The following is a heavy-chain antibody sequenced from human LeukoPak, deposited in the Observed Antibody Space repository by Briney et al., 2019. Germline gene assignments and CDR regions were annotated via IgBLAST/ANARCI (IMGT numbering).Heavy chain of an antibody. CDR1: GGSISSYY. V-gene: IGHV4-59*01. J-gene: IGHJ4*02. CDR2: IYHSGST. Sequence: SETLSLTCTVSGGSISSYYWGWIRQPPGKGLEWVGHIYHSGSTNYNPSLKSRVTISVDTSKNQLSLQLTSVTAADTAVYYCARYNGDYGYFDYWGQGTLVIVSS. D-gene: IGHD1-1*01. CDR3: ARYNGDYGYFDY.